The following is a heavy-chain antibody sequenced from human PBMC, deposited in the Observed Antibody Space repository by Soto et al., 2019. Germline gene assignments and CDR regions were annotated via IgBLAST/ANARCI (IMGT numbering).Heavy chain of an antibody. CDR1: GFTFSSYS. D-gene: IGHD6-13*01. J-gene: IGHJ6*03. CDR3: TSRLNRYSPALGYYYMDV. Sequence: GGSLRLSCAASGFTFSSYSMNWVRQAPGKGLEWVSYISSSSSTIYYADSVKGRFTISRDNAKNTAYLQMNSLKTEDTAVYYCTSRLNRYSPALGYYYMDVWGKGTTVTVSS. CDR2: ISSSSSTI. V-gene: IGHV3-48*01.